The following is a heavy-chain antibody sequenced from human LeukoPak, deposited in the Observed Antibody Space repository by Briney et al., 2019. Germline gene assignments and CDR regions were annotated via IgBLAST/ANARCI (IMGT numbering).Heavy chain of an antibody. CDR2: IYPGDSDT. Sequence: PGESLKISCKGSGYSFTSYWIGWVRQMPGKGLEWMGIIYPGDSDTRYSPSFQGQVTISADKSISTAYLQWSSLKASDTAMYYCARQLYSSSPRLGVQRWFDPWGQGTLVTVSS. CDR1: GYSFTSYW. V-gene: IGHV5-51*01. D-gene: IGHD6-13*01. CDR3: ARQLYSSSPRLGVQRWFDP. J-gene: IGHJ5*02.